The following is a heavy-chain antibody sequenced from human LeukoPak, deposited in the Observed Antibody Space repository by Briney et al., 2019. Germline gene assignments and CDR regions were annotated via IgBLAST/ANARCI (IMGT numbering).Heavy chain of an antibody. Sequence: GGSLRLSCAASGFTFSSYEMNWVRQAPGKGLEWISYISASGTITHYADSVEGRFTISRDNAKNSLYLQMNSLRAEDTAVYYCAKAPDYDYTDYMDVWGKGTTVTVSS. D-gene: IGHD5-12*01. CDR3: AKAPDYDYTDYMDV. V-gene: IGHV3-48*03. CDR1: GFTFSSYE. CDR2: ISASGTIT. J-gene: IGHJ6*03.